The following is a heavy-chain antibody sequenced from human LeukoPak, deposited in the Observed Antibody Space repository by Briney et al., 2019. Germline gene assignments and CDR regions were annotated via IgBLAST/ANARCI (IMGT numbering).Heavy chain of an antibody. CDR2: INSGGSST. CDR3: ARDLDDPAIAAAGPNWFDP. J-gene: IGHJ5*02. D-gene: IGHD6-13*01. Sequence: GGSLRLSCAASGFTFSSYSMNWVRQAPGKGLVWVSRINSGGSSTSYADSVKGRFTISRDNAKNTLYLQMNSLRAEDTAVYYCARDLDDPAIAAAGPNWFDPWGQGTLVTVSS. CDR1: GFTFSSYS. V-gene: IGHV3-74*01.